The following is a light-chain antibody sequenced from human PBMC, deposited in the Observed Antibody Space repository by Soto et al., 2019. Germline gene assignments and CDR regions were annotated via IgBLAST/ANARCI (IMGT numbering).Light chain of an antibody. V-gene: IGKV3D-15*01. CDR3: RRGTVWPVFA. CDR1: QSDNTD. J-gene: IGKJ3*01. Sequence: ETVMTQSPATLSVSPGERATLSCRASQSDNTDLAWYQQKPGQAPRLLIYGASTRATDIPAMFSGSGSGTDFTLTIISLQSDDFAVYYCRRGTVWPVFAFGPGMRVDIK. CDR2: GAS.